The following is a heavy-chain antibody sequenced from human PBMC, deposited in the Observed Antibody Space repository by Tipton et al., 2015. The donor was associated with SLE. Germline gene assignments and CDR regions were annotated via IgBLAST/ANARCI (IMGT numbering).Heavy chain of an antibody. Sequence: TLSLTCTVSGVSISSYYWSWIRQSPGKGLEWIGHIYNSGSTNYNPSLKSRVTISVDPSKNQVSLKLSSVTAADTAVYYCASLGGDYIGYWGQGILVTVSS. CDR3: ASLGGDYIGY. D-gene: IGHD4-17*01. CDR2: IYNSGST. CDR1: GVSISSYY. V-gene: IGHV4-4*09. J-gene: IGHJ4*02.